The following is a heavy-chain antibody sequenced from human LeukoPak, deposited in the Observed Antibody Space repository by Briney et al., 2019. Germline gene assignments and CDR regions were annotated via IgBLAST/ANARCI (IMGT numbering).Heavy chain of an antibody. CDR2: VCGSGGST. D-gene: IGHD3-22*01. CDR1: GFTFSSYA. J-gene: IGHJ4*02. V-gene: IGHV3-23*01. Sequence: GGSLRLSCAASGFTFSSYAMSWVRQAPGKGLEWVSAVCGSGGSTYYADSVKGRFTISRDNSKNTLYLQMNSLRAEDTAVYYCAETYDSSGYPSSYWGQGTLVTVSS. CDR3: AETYDSSGYPSSY.